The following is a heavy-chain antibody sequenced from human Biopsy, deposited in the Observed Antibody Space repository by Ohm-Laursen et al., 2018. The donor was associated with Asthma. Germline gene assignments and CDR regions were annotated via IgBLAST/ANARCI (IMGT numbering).Heavy chain of an antibody. J-gene: IGHJ6*02. CDR2: ISVYNGNT. Sequence: ASVKVSCKTSGHTFNSAGITWVRQAPGQGLEWMGWISVYNGNTKVAQKLQDRVTMITDTSTSTAHMELRSLRSDDTAVYFCARAVDYSHYYGIDVWGQGTTVTVS. CDR3: ARAVDYSHYYGIDV. CDR1: GHTFNSAG. D-gene: IGHD3-10*01. V-gene: IGHV1-18*01.